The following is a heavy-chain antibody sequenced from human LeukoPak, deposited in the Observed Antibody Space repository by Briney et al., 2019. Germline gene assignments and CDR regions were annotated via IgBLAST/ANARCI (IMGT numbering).Heavy chain of an antibody. CDR1: GYTLTELS. D-gene: IGHD1-26*01. CDR3: ATERIVGATHRYYGMDV. Sequence: ASVKVSCKVSGYTLTELSMHWVRQAPGKGLEWMGGFDPEDGETIYAQKFQGRVTMTEDTSTDTAYMELSSLRSEDTAVYYCATERIVGATHRYYGMDVWGQGTTVTVSS. CDR2: FDPEDGET. V-gene: IGHV1-24*01. J-gene: IGHJ6*02.